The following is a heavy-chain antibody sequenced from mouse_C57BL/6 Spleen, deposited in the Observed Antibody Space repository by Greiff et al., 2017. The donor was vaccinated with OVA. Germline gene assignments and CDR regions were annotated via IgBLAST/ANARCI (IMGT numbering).Heavy chain of an antibody. D-gene: IGHD2-12*01. CDR1: GYTFTSYW. J-gene: IGHJ4*01. V-gene: IGHV1-52*01. Sequence: QVQLQQPGAELVRPGSSVKLSCKASGYTFTSYWMQWVKQRPIQGLEWIGNIDPSDSETHYNQKFKDKATLTVDKSSSTAYMQLSSLTSEDSAVYYCARDSPYAMDYWGQGTSVTVSS. CDR2: IDPSDSET. CDR3: ARDSPYAMDY.